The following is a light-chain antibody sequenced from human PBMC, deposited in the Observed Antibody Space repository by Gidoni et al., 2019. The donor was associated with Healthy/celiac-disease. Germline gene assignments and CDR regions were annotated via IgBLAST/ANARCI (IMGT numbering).Light chain of an antibody. CDR2: DVS. J-gene: IGLJ1*01. Sequence: QSALTQPRSVSGSPGQSVTISCTGTSSDVGGYNYVSWYQQHPGKAPKLMIYDVSKRPSGVPDRFSGSKSGNTASLTISGLQAEDEADYSCCSYAGLRVFGTGTKVTVL. CDR3: CSYAGLRV. V-gene: IGLV2-11*01. CDR1: SSDVGGYNY.